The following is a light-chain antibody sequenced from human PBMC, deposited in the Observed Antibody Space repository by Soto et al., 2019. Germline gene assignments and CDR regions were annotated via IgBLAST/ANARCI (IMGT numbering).Light chain of an antibody. Sequence: QSALTQPASVSGSPGQSITISCTGTSSDIGAYNYVSWYQQHSGKAPKLMIYEVSNRPSGISNRFSGSKSGDTASLTTSGLHREDEADYYCCSYTTTNTYVFGTGTKVTVL. CDR3: CSYTTTNTYV. CDR2: EVS. J-gene: IGLJ1*01. CDR1: SSDIGAYNY. V-gene: IGLV2-14*01.